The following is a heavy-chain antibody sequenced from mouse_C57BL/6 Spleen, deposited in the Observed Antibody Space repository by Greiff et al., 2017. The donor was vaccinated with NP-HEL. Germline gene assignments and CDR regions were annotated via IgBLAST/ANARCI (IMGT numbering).Heavy chain of an antibody. V-gene: IGHV1-47*01. CDR3: ARPNYYGSSYVPCDY. D-gene: IGHD1-1*01. Sequence: VQLQQSGAELVKPGASVKMSCKASGYTFTTYPIEWMKQNHGKSLAWIGNFHPYNDDTKYNEKFKGKATLTVEKSSSTVYLELSGLTSDDSAVYYCARPNYYGSSYVPCDYWGQGTTLTVSS. J-gene: IGHJ2*01. CDR2: FHPYNDDT. CDR1: GYTFTTYP.